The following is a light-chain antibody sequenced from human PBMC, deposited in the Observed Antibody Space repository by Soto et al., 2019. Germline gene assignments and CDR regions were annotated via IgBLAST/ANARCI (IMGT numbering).Light chain of an antibody. CDR3: QHYNSYSEA. Sequence: DIKMTQSPSTLSASVGDRVTISCQASQSISSWLAWYQQKPGKAPKLLIYKASTLKSGVPSRFSGSGSGTEFTLTISSLQPDDFATYYCQHYNSYSEAFGQGTKVDIK. V-gene: IGKV1-5*03. CDR1: QSISSW. CDR2: KAS. J-gene: IGKJ1*01.